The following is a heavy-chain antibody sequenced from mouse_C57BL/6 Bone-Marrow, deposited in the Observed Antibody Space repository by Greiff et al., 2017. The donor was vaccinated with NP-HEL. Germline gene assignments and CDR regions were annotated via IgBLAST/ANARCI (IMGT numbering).Heavy chain of an antibody. V-gene: IGHV5-17*01. J-gene: IGHJ4*01. CDR2: ISSGSSTI. D-gene: IGHD1-1*01. CDR1: GFTFSDYG. Sequence: EVKLVESGGGLVKPGGSLKLSCAASGFTFSDYGMHWVRQAPEKGLEWVAYISSGSSTIYYADTVKGRFTISRDNAKNTLFLQMTSLRSEDTAMYYCARPLTTVVAKDYYAMDYWGQGTSVTVSS. CDR3: ARPLTTVVAKDYYAMDY.